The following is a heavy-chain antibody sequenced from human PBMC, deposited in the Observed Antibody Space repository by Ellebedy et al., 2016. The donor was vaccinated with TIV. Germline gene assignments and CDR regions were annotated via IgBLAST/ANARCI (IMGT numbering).Heavy chain of an antibody. CDR2: IIPIFGTA. CDR3: ARTVTESLDAFDI. D-gene: IGHD4-17*01. CDR1: GGTFSSYA. J-gene: IGHJ3*02. Sequence: SVKVSXXASGGTFSSYAISWVRQAPGQGLEWMGGIIPIFGTANYAQKFQGRVTITADESTSTAYMELSSLRSEDTAVYYCARTVTESLDAFDIWGQGTMVTVSS. V-gene: IGHV1-69*13.